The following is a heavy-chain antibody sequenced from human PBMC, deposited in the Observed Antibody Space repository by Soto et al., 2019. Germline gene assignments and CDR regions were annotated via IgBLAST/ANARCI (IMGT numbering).Heavy chain of an antibody. CDR1: GFTVGNNY. D-gene: IGHD3-10*01. CDR3: AKDGRGSGSHYNSFGY. Sequence: EVQLVESGGGLIQPGGSLGLSCAASGFTVGNNYMSWVRQAPGKRLEWVSLIYSTGTTRYADSVKGRFTVSRDNAKNTLYLQMNSLRAEDTAVYYCAKDGRGSGSHYNSFGYWGQGTLVTVSS. V-gene: IGHV3-53*01. J-gene: IGHJ4*02. CDR2: IYSTGTT.